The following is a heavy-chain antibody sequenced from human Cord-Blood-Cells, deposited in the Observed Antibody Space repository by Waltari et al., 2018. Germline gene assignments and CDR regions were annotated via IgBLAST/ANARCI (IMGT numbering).Heavy chain of an antibody. D-gene: IGHD3-22*01. CDR2: STHCMENE. Sequence: QVQLVQSGAEVKKPGSSVKVSCKASGGTFSGYAISCVRQAPGHVLDGMGRSTHCMENENEDGKSEGRFTITADNPVLAASRGLRTLSSEDTDVDYWASSTRRYYDSSGYYMYYFDYWGQGTLVTVSS. CDR3: ASSTRRYYDSSGYYMYYFDY. CDR1: GGTFSGYA. J-gene: IGHJ4*02. V-gene: IGHV1-69*09.